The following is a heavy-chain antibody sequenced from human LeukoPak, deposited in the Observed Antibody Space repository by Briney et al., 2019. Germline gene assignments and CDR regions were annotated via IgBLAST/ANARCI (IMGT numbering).Heavy chain of an antibody. CDR3: AREHGHYDILTGLH. V-gene: IGHV3-74*01. J-gene: IGHJ4*02. D-gene: IGHD3-9*01. CDR1: GFTFSSYW. CDR2: INTDGSST. Sequence: GGSLRLSCAASGFTFSSYWMHWVRQAPGKGLVWVSRINTDGSSTRYADSVKGRFTISRDNAKNTLYLQMNSLRAEDTAVYYCAREHGHYDILTGLHWGQGTLVTVSS.